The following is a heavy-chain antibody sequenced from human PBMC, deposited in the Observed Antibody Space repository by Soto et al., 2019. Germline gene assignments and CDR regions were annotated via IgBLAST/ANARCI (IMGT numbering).Heavy chain of an antibody. D-gene: IGHD3-3*01. V-gene: IGHV5-51*01. J-gene: IGHJ4*01. CDR3: ARRGSFYVHWSGSNGGSDY. CDR1: GYTFTSYW. CDR2: VYPGDSDT. Sequence: PGESLKISCKGSGYTFTSYWIAWVRQMPGKGLEWMGIVYPGDSDTRYSPSFQGQVTISADKSTSTAYLQWSSLEASDTAMYYCARRGSFYVHWSGSNGGSDYWGQGTLVTVSS.